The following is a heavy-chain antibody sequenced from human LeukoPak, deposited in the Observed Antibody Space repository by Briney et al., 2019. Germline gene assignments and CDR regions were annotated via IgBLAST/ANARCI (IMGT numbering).Heavy chain of an antibody. J-gene: IGHJ4*02. CDR1: GGSISSSSYY. Sequence: SETLSLTCTVSGGSISSSSYYWGWIRQPPGKGLEWIGSIYYSGSTYYNPSLKSRVTISVDTSKNQFSLKLSSVTAADTAVYYCAYDSSGYWEYWGQGTLVTVSS. D-gene: IGHD3-22*01. V-gene: IGHV4-39*01. CDR2: IYYSGST. CDR3: AYDSSGYWEY.